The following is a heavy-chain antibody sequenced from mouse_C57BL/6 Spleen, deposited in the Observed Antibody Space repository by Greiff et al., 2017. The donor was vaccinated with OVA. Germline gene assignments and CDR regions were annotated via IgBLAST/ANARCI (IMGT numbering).Heavy chain of an antibody. CDR1: GYTFTSYW. CDR2: IDPSDSYT. CDR3: AREGGAGV. Sequence: VQLQQPGAELVKPGASVKLSCKASGYTFTSYWMQWVKQRPGQGLEWIGEIDPSDSYTNYNQKFKGKATLTVDTSSSTAYMQLSSLTSEDSAVYYCAREGGAGVWGTGTTVTVSS. V-gene: IGHV1-50*01. J-gene: IGHJ1*03.